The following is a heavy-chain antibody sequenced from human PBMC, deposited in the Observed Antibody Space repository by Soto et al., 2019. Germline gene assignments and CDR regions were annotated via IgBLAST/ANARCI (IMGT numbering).Heavy chain of an antibody. Sequence: SAKASCKASGFTFTSSAMQWVQQARGQRLEWIGWIVVGSGNTNYAQKFQERVTITRDMSTSTAYMELSSLRSEDTAVYYCAASAGDFWSGYVYYMDVWGKGTTVTVSS. CDR1: GFTFTSSA. J-gene: IGHJ6*03. V-gene: IGHV1-58*02. CDR2: IVVGSGNT. D-gene: IGHD3-3*01. CDR3: AASAGDFWSGYVYYMDV.